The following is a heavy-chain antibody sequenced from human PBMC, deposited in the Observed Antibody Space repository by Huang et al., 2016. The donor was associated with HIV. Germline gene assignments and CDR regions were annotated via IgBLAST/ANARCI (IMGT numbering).Heavy chain of an antibody. J-gene: IGHJ4*02. CDR3: ARVNDFWSGPHYPYYFDY. CDR2: TCGSGDVT. D-gene: IGHD3-3*01. V-gene: IGHV3-23*01. Sequence: EVQLLQSGGGSRQPGRSLRLSCAASGFTFSRHAMAWVRQAPGRGLEWVSGTCGSGDVTYEADSVKGRFTNSRDNSQKTLYLQISSLRAEDTAVYFCARVNDFWSGPHYPYYFDYWGRGTLVTVSS. CDR1: GFTFSRHA.